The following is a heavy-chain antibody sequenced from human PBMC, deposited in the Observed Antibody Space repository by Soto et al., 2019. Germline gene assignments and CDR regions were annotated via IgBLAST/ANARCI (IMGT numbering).Heavy chain of an antibody. Sequence: QVQLQESGPGLLKASETLSLTCSVSGGSVRSGNHFWNWIRQPPGRGLEWLGYMYYTGVTNYNPSLKSRVSMSVDTSKDQFSLNLTSLTAADTAVYYCARGGEPLGYYVLDVWGQGTTVTVSS. J-gene: IGHJ6*02. V-gene: IGHV4-61*01. CDR1: GGSVRSGNHF. D-gene: IGHD3-10*02. CDR2: MYYTGVT. CDR3: ARGGEPLGYYVLDV.